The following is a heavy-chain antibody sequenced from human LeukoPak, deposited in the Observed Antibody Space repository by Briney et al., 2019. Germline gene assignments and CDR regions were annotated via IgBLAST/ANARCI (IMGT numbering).Heavy chain of an antibody. V-gene: IGHV4-4*07. D-gene: IGHD2-2*01. CDR2: IFSTGAT. J-gene: IGHJ4*02. CDR1: GGSISSYY. Sequence: SETLSLTCTVSGGSISSYYWSWIRQPAGKGLEWIGHIFSTGATHYNPPFTSRVTMSIDTSKNQFSMRLSSVNPADTAVYYCARFSTRFDSGCTEASCYVHYWGQGTQVTVSS. CDR3: ARFSTRFDSGCTEASCYVHY.